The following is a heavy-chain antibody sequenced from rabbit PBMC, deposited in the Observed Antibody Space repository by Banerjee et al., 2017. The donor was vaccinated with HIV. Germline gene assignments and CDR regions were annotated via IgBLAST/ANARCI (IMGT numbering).Heavy chain of an antibody. V-gene: IGHV1S40*01. CDR3: ARDTGTSFSSYGMDL. D-gene: IGHD7-1*01. Sequence: QSLEESVGDLVKPGASLTLTCTASGFSFSSSDYMCWVRQAPGKGLEWISCIAGDSSGFTYSATWAKGRFTCSKTSSTTVTLQMTSLTVADTATYFCARDTGTSFSSYGMDLWGQGTLVTVS. J-gene: IGHJ6*01. CDR1: GFSFSSSDY. CDR2: IAGDSSGFT.